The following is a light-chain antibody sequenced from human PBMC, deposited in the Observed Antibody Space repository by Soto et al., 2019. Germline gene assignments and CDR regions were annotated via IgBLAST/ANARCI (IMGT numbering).Light chain of an antibody. J-gene: IGLJ3*02. Sequence: QSALTQPASVSGSPGQSITVSCTGSSSDFGDDKYVSWYQQQPGKGPNLLIYGVNSRPSGISNRFSGSKSGNTASLTIPGLQVEDEAEYFCGSFTTSRIWVFGGGTKLTVL. CDR1: SSDFGDDKY. V-gene: IGLV2-14*01. CDR2: GVN. CDR3: GSFTTSRIWV.